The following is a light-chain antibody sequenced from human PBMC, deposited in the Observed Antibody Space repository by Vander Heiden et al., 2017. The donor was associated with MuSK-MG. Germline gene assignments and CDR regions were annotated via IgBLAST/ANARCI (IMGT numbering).Light chain of an antibody. CDR1: QGISSS. J-gene: IGKJ4*02. CDR2: DAS. CDR3: QQISSYPRL. Sequence: AIHFAQSPSSLSASVGDSVTLTCRASQGISSSLAWYQQKPGQAPKLLIYDASSLATGVPSRFSGSGSGTEFTLTISSLQPEDFATYYCQQISSYPRLFGGGTKVEIK. V-gene: IGKV1-13*02.